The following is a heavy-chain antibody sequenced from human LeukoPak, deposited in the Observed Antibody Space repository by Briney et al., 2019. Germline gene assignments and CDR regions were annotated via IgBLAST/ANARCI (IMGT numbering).Heavy chain of an antibody. J-gene: IGHJ4*02. CDR2: IYHSGST. CDR3: ARDKPRLDIVVVPAVFDY. Sequence: PSETLSLTCAVSGYSISSGYYWGWIRQPPGKGLEWIGSIYHSGSTYYNPSLKSRVTISVDTSKNQFSLKLSSVTAADTAAYYCARDKPRLDIVVVPAVFDYWGQGTLVTVSS. V-gene: IGHV4-38-2*02. D-gene: IGHD2-2*01. CDR1: GYSISSGYY.